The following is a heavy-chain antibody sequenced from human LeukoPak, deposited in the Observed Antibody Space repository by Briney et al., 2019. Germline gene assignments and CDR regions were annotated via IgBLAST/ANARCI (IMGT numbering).Heavy chain of an antibody. CDR1: GFTFSSYW. V-gene: IGHV3-7*01. J-gene: IGHJ3*02. D-gene: IGHD4-17*01. CDR3: ARETYGDYAHAFDI. Sequence: GGSLRLSCAASGFTFSSYWMSWVRLAPGKGLEWVANIKQDGSEKYYVDSVKGRFTISRDNAKNSLYLQMNSLRAEDTAVYYCARETYGDYAHAFDIWGQGTMVTVSS. CDR2: IKQDGSEK.